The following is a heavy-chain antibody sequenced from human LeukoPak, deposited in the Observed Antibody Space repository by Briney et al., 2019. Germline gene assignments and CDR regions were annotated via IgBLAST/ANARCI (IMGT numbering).Heavy chain of an antibody. D-gene: IGHD6-6*01. CDR2: ISSSSYI. CDR3: ARFSSSEGYFDY. J-gene: IGHJ4*02. V-gene: IGHV3-21*01. Sequence: GGSLRLSCAASGFTFSSYWMSWVRQAPGKGLEWVSSISSSSYIYYADSVKGRFTISRDNAKNSLYPQMNSLRAEDTAVYYCARFSSSEGYFDYWGQGTLVTVPS. CDR1: GFTFSSYW.